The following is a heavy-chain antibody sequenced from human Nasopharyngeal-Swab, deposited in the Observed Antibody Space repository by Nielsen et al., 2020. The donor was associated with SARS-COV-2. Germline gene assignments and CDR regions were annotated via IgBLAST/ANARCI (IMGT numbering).Heavy chain of an antibody. V-gene: IGHV3-48*03. CDR3: ARDDTAMGDF. J-gene: IGHJ4*02. CDR1: GFPFSSYE. D-gene: IGHD5-18*01. CDR2: ISSSGSTI. Sequence: GESLMISCAASGFPFSSYEMNWVRQAPGKGLEWVSYISSSGSTIYYADSVKGRFTISRDNAKNSLYLQMNSLRAEDTAVYYCARDDTAMGDFWGQGTLVTVSS.